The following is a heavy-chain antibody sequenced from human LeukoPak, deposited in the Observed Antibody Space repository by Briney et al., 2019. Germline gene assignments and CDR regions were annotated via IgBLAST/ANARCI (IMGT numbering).Heavy chain of an antibody. CDR2: INHSGST. CDR3: ARVDEYCSSTSCYEIDY. V-gene: IGHV4-34*01. D-gene: IGHD2-2*01. CDR1: GGSFSGYY. J-gene: IGHJ4*02. Sequence: KASETLSLTCAVYGGSFSGYYWSWIRQPPGKGLEWIGEINHSGSTNYNPSLKSRVTISVDTSKNQFSLKLSPVTAADTAVYYCARVDEYCSSTSCYEIDYWGQGTVVTVSS.